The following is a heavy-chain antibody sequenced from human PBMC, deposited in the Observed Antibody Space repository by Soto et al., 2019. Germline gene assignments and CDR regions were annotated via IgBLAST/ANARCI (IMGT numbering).Heavy chain of an antibody. CDR3: ARGMVRGVIPGYYYGMDV. CDR1: EGTIGNHY. Sequence: THPLTYTVSEGTIGNHYWSWIRQPPGKGLEWIGYIYYSGSTNYNPSLKSRVTISVDTSKNQFSLKLSSVTAADTAVYYCARGMVRGVIPGYYYGMDVWGQGTTVTVS. J-gene: IGHJ6*02. CDR2: IYYSGST. V-gene: IGHV4-59*11. D-gene: IGHD3-10*01.